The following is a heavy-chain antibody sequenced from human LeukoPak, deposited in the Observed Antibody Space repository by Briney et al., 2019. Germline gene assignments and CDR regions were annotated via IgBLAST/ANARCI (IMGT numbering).Heavy chain of an antibody. J-gene: IGHJ4*02. Sequence: PSETLSLTCAVYGGSFSGYYWSWIRQPPGKGLEWIGEINHSGSTNYNPSLKSRVTISVDTSKNQFSLKLSSVTAADTAVCYCARGIVVVPAAIFRYFDYWGQGTLVTVSS. CDR1: GGSFSGYY. D-gene: IGHD2-2*02. CDR2: INHSGST. V-gene: IGHV4-34*01. CDR3: ARGIVVVPAAIFRYFDY.